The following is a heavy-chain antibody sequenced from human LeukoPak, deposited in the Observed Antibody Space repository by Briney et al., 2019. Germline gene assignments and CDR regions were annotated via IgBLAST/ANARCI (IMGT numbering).Heavy chain of an antibody. D-gene: IGHD2-2*02. J-gene: IGHJ4*02. CDR3: ARDPADTHQRSPGYCSSTSCYTGAGFDY. Sequence: PSETLSLTCTVSGGSISSGGYYWSWIRQPPGKGLEWIGYIYHSGSTYYNPSLKSRVTISVDRSKNQFSLKLSSVTAADTAVYYCARDPADTHQRSPGYCSSTSCYTGAGFDYWGQGTLVTVSS. CDR2: IYHSGST. CDR1: GGSISSGGYY. V-gene: IGHV4-30-2*01.